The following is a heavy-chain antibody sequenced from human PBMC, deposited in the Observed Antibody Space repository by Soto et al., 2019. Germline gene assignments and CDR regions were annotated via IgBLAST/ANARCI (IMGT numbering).Heavy chain of an antibody. J-gene: IGHJ4*02. CDR3: AIDGSDH. D-gene: IGHD2-2*03. V-gene: IGHV3-66*01. Sequence: EVQLVESGGGLVQPGGSLRLSCAVSGFAFNYMSWVRQAPGKGLEWLSVIYSGGSTYYADSVRGRFIISRDKSKNTLYLQMNILRVEDTALYYCAIDGSDHWGQGTLVTVSS. CDR2: IYSGGST. CDR1: GFAFNY.